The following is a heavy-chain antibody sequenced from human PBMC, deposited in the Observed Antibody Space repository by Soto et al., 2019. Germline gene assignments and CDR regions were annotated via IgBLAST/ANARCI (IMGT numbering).Heavy chain of an antibody. CDR1: GYTFTSNG. CDR2: ISAYNGNT. V-gene: IGHV1-18*01. CDR3: ARDLAYCGGACYPIDY. D-gene: IGHD2-21*02. J-gene: IGHJ4*02. Sequence: QVQLVQSGAEVKKPGASVKVSCKASGYTFTSNGISWVRQAPGQGLEWMGWISAYNGNTNYAQKLQGRVTMTTDTSTSTAYMELRSLGSDDTAVYYCARDLAYCGGACYPIDYWGQGTLVTVSS.